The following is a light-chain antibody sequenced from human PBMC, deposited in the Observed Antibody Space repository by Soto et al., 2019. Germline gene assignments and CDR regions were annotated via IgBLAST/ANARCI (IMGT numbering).Light chain of an antibody. CDR3: QQRSAGVT. J-gene: IGKJ5*01. Sequence: IVLTQSPATLSVSPGERASLSWRAIQSIANNPAWYQQSTGQAPRLLIHGASTRATGIPARFSGGGSGTDFSLTISRLEPEDFAVYYCQQRSAGVTFGQGTRLEIK. CDR1: QSIANN. CDR2: GAS. V-gene: IGKV3-15*01.